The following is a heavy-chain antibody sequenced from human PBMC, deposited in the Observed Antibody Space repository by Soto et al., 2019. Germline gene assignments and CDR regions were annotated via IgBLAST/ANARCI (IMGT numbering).Heavy chain of an antibody. CDR3: ARSDSSGYYFYY. Sequence: PGGSLRLSCAASGLTFSNYGMHWVRQAPGKGLEWVAVISYDGSNKYYADSVKGRFTISRDNSKNTLYLQMNSLRAEDTAVYYCARSDSSGYYFYYWGQGTLVTVSS. J-gene: IGHJ4*02. V-gene: IGHV3-30*03. D-gene: IGHD3-22*01. CDR2: ISYDGSNK. CDR1: GLTFSNYG.